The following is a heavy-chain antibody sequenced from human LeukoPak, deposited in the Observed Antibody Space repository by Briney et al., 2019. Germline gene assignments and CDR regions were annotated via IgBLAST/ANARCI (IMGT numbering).Heavy chain of an antibody. CDR2: IYYSGST. J-gene: IGHJ4*02. V-gene: IGHV4-30-4*08. CDR1: GGSISSGDYY. Sequence: SETLSLTCTVSGGSISSGDYYWRWIRQPPGKGLEWIGYIYYSGSTYYNPSLKSRVTISVDTSKNQFSLKLSSVTAADTGVYYCARASGYSAEWGQGTLVTVSS. CDR3: ARASGYSAE. D-gene: IGHD5-18*01.